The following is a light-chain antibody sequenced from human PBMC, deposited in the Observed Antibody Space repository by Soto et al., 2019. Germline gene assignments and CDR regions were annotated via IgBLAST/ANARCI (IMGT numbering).Light chain of an antibody. V-gene: IGLV1-40*01. J-gene: IGLJ2*01. CDR1: SSNIGAGYD. CDR3: QSYDSSLSGVV. Sequence: QSVLTQSPSVSGAPGQRVTISCTGSSSNIGAGYDVHWYQQLPGTAPKLLIYGNSNRPSGVPDRFSGSKSGTSASLAITGLKAEDEADYYCQSYDSSLSGVVFGGGTRSPS. CDR2: GNS.